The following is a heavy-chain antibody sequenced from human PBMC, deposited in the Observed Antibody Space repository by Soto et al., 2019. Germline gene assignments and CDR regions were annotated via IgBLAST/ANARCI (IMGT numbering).Heavy chain of an antibody. J-gene: IGHJ4*02. D-gene: IGHD2-15*01. Sequence: QVQLVQSGAEVKKPGASVKVSCKASGYTFTSYVISWVRQASGKVLEWMGWISAYNGNTNYAQQLQGRVTMTTDNPTSTAYMEMRSLRSDDTAVYYCARVSSDIVVVVAAEPAYWGQGNLVTVSS. CDR2: ISAYNGNT. CDR3: ARVSSDIVVVVAAEPAY. CDR1: GYTFTSYV. V-gene: IGHV1-18*01.